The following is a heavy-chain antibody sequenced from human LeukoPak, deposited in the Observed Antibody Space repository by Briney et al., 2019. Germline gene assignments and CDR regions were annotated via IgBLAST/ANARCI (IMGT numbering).Heavy chain of an antibody. CDR1: GGSFSGYY. J-gene: IGHJ6*03. D-gene: IGHD1-26*01. CDR3: ARTNDRSFSRKNYYYYYMDV. V-gene: IGHV4-34*01. Sequence: PSETLSLTCAVSGGSFSGYYWSWIRQPPGKGLEWVGEINHSGSTNYNPSLKSRVPISVDTSKNQFSLKLSSVTAADTAVYYCARTNDRSFSRKNYYYYYMDVWGKGTTVTVSS. CDR2: INHSGST.